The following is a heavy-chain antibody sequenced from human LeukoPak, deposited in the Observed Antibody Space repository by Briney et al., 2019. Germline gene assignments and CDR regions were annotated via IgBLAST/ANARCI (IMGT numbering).Heavy chain of an antibody. D-gene: IGHD3-9*01. CDR1: GFTFSSYG. Sequence: GRSLRLSCAASGFTFSSYGMHWVRQAPGKGLEWVAVISYDGSNKYYADSVKGRFAISRDNSKNTLYLRMNSLRAEDTAVYYCAKDLQRLLRYFDWLVDYWGQGTLVTVSS. CDR2: ISYDGSNK. CDR3: AKDLQRLLRYFDWLVDY. V-gene: IGHV3-30*18. J-gene: IGHJ4*02.